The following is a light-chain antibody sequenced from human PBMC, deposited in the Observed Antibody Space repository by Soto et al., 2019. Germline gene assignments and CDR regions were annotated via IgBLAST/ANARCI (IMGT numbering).Light chain of an antibody. CDR3: SSYTSSSRYD. V-gene: IGLV2-14*01. J-gene: IGLJ1*01. Sequence: QSALTQPASGSGSTGQSITISCTGTNSEAGGYNYVSWYQQHPGKAPKLMIYEVSNRPSGVSNRFSGSNPGNTASPTTSGLQAEDEADYSCSSYTSSSRYDFGTGTKVTVL. CDR1: NSEAGGYNY. CDR2: EVS.